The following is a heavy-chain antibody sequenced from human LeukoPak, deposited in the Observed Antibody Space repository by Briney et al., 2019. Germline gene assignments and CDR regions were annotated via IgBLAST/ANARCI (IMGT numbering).Heavy chain of an antibody. CDR1: GYTFTSYG. Sequence: ASVKVSCKASGYTFTSYGISWVRQAPGQGLEWMGWISAYNGNTNYAQKLQGRVTMTTDTSTSTAYMELRSLRSDDTAVYYCARSGKLYDILTGYKSDYWGQGTLVTVSS. D-gene: IGHD3-9*01. V-gene: IGHV1-18*01. J-gene: IGHJ4*02. CDR2: ISAYNGNT. CDR3: ARSGKLYDILTGYKSDY.